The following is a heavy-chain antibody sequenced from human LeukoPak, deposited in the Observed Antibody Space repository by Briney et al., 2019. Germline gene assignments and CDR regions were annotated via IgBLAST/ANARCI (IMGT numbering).Heavy chain of an antibody. Sequence: APVKVSCKASGYTLTSYHMHWVRQAPGQGLEWMGKINLSGGSTTYAQKFQGRVTMTRDTSTSTVYMELSSLRSEDTAVYYCARDYVDDIPMIKDYWGQGTLVTVSS. J-gene: IGHJ4*02. D-gene: IGHD2-8*01. CDR3: ARDYVDDIPMIKDY. CDR2: INLSGGST. CDR1: GYTLTSYH. V-gene: IGHV1-46*01.